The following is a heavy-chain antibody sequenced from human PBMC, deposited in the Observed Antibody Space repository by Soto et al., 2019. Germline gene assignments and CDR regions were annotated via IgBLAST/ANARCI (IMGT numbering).Heavy chain of an antibody. Sequence: QVQLVESGGGVVQPGRSLRLSCAASGFSVNTHVIHWIRQAPGKGLEWVAVPWYDGSREYYADSVKGRFTISRDNSKNMMYLQMDNLRVEDTAVYYCARVPRFDTWYFDYWGQGTLATVSS. CDR3: ARVPRFDTWYFDY. D-gene: IGHD2-2*02. CDR2: PWYDGSRE. J-gene: IGHJ4*02. V-gene: IGHV3-33*01. CDR1: GFSVNTHV.